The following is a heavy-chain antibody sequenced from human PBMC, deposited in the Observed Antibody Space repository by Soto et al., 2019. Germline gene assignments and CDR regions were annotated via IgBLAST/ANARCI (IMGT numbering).Heavy chain of an antibody. D-gene: IGHD3-10*01. J-gene: IGHJ6*02. V-gene: IGHV1-69*01. CDR1: GGTFSSYA. Sequence: QVQLVQSGAEVKKPGSSVKVSCKASGGTFSSYAISWVRQAPGQGLEWMGGIIPIFGTANYAQKFQGRVTITADESTSTAYMELSSLRSEDTAVYYSATYYLWFGSNYYYYGMDVWGQGTTVTVSS. CDR3: ATYYLWFGSNYYYYGMDV. CDR2: IIPIFGTA.